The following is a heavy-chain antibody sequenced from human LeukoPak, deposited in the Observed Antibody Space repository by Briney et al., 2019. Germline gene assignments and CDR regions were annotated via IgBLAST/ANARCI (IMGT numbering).Heavy chain of an antibody. V-gene: IGHV4-30-4*08. D-gene: IGHD3-10*01. Sequence: SETLSLTXTVSGGSISSGDYYWSGIRQPPGKGLEWIGYIYYSGSTYYNPSLKSRVTISVDTSKNQFSLKLSSVTAADTAVYYRARASFAPGGGDYWGQGTLVTVSS. J-gene: IGHJ4*02. CDR3: ARASFAPGGGDY. CDR2: IYYSGST. CDR1: GGSISSGDYY.